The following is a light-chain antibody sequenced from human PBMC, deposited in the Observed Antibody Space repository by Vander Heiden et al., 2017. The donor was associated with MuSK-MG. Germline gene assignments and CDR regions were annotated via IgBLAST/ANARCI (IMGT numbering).Light chain of an antibody. J-gene: IGLJ1*01. CDR3: QAWESSTHYV. V-gene: IGLV3-1*01. CDR2: QDS. CDR1: KLGDKY. Sequence: SYELTQPPSVSVSPGQTASITCSGDKLGDKYACWYQQKPGQSPVLVIYQDSKRPSGSPERFSGSNSGNTATLTISGTQAMDEADYYCQAWESSTHYVCGTGTKVTVL.